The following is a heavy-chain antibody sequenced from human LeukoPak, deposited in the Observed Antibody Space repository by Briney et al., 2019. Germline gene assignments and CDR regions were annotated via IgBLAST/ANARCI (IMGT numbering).Heavy chain of an antibody. D-gene: IGHD6-19*01. Sequence: SETLSLTCTVSGGSISSYYWSWIRQPPGKGLEWIGYIYYSGSTNYNPSLKSRVTISVGTSKNQFSLKLSSVTAADTAVYYCARLDSSGWYFDYWGQGTLVTVSS. V-gene: IGHV4-59*08. CDR2: IYYSGST. CDR1: GGSISSYY. CDR3: ARLDSSGWYFDY. J-gene: IGHJ4*02.